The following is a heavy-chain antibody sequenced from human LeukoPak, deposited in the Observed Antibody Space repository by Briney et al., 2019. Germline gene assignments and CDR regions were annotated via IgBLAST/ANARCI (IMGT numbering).Heavy chain of an antibody. D-gene: IGHD6-6*01. CDR1: GGSISSSSYY. J-gene: IGHJ6*03. CDR3: ARVVSSSSFIRPYYYYYMDV. V-gene: IGHV4-39*01. Sequence: ASETLSLTCTVSGGSISSSSYYWGWIRQPPGKGLEWIGSIYYSGSTYYNPSLKSRVTISVDTSKNQFSLKLSSVTAADTAVYYCARVVSSSSFIRPYYYYYMDVWGKGTTVTVSS. CDR2: IYYSGST.